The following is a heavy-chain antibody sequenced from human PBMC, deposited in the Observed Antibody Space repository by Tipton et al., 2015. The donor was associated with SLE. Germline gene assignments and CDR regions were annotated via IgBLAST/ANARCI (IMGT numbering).Heavy chain of an antibody. D-gene: IGHD6-19*01. J-gene: IGHJ4*02. V-gene: IGHV1-69*13. CDR3: ATDLRLVKGFDY. CDR2: IIPIFGTA. Sequence: QSGPEVKKPGASVKVSCKASGYTFTSYGISWVRQAPGQGLEWMGGIIPIFGTANYAQKFQGRVTITADESTSTAYMELSSLRSEDTAVYYCATDLRLVKGFDYWGQGTLVTVSS. CDR1: GYTFTSYG.